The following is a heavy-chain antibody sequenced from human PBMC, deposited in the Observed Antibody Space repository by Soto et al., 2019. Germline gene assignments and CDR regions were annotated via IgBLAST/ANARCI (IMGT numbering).Heavy chain of an antibody. CDR1: GGSISSYY. J-gene: IGHJ3*02. CDR3: ARDYHSGGAFDI. D-gene: IGHD6-19*01. V-gene: IGHV4-59*01. Sequence: LSLTCTVSGGSISSYYWSWIRQPPGKGLEWIGYIYYSGSTNYNPSLKSRVTISVDTSKNQFSLKLSSVTAADTAVYYCARDYHSGGAFDIWGQGTMVTVSS. CDR2: IYYSGST.